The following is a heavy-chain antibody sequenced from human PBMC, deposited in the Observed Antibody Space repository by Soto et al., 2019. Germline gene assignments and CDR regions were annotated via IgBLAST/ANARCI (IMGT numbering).Heavy chain of an antibody. V-gene: IGHV3-7*05. CDR1: GFTFSSYW. J-gene: IGHJ6*02. CDR3: ARDVKGGVDAILSTHYGMDV. D-gene: IGHD2-8*01. CDR2: IKQGGSEK. Sequence: PGGSLRLSCAASGFTFSSYWMSWVRQAPGKGLEWVANIKQGGSEKYYVDSVKGRFTISRDNAKNSLYLQMNSLRAEDTAVYYCARDVKGGVDAILSTHYGMDVWGQGTTVNVSS.